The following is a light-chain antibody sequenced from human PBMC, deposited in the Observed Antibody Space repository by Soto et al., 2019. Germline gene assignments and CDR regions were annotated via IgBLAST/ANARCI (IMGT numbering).Light chain of an antibody. CDR3: QQRLNWPPLT. CDR1: QSVSSY. V-gene: IGKV3-11*01. Sequence: EIVLTQSPATLSLSPGERATLSCRASQSVSSYLAWYQQKPGQAPRLLIYDASNRATGIPARFSGIGSGTDFSLTISSLEPEESAIYYCQQRLNWPPLTFGGGTKVEIK. J-gene: IGKJ4*01. CDR2: DAS.